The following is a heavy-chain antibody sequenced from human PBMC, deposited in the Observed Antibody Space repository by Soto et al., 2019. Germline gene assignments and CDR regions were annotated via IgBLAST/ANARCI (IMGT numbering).Heavy chain of an antibody. CDR2: ISWNSGSI. V-gene: IGHV3-9*01. CDR1: GFTFDDYA. J-gene: IGHJ3*02. Sequence: PGGSLRLSCASSGFTFDDYAMHLVRQAPGKGLEWVSGISWNSGSIGYADSVKGRFTISRDNAKNSLYLQMNSLRAEDTALYYCAKDQGLRLHGAFDIWGQGTMVTVSS. CDR3: AKDQGLRLHGAFDI.